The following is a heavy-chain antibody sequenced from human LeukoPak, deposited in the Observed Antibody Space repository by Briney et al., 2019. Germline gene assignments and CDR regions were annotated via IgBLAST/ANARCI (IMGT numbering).Heavy chain of an antibody. CDR2: ISSSSSYI. J-gene: IGHJ4*02. D-gene: IGHD3-9*01. CDR1: GFTLNSYS. V-gene: IGHV3-21*01. CDR3: ARDLHYDILTGYYPD. Sequence: GGFPRLSRAAPGFTLNSYSMNLVPPAPGEGREWGSSISSSSSYIYYADSVKGRFTISRDNAKNSLYLQMNSLKAEDTAVYYCARDLHYDILTGYYPDWGQGTLVTVSS.